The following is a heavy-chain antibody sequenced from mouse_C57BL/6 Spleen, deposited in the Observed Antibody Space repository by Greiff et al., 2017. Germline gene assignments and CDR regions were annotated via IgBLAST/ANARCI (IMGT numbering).Heavy chain of an antibody. V-gene: IGHV1-72*01. CDR2: IDPNSGGT. D-gene: IGHD2-1*01. CDR3: ARSGYGNFWFAY. CDR1: GYTFTSYW. Sequence: QVQLQQPGAELVKPGASVKLSCKASGYTFTSYWMHWVKQRPGRGLECIGRIDPNSGGTKYNEKFKSKATLTVDKPSSTAYMQLSSLTSEDSAVYYCARSGYGNFWFAYWGQGTLVTVSA. J-gene: IGHJ3*01.